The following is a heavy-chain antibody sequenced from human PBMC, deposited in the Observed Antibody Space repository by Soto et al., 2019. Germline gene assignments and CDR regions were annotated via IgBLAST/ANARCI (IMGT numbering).Heavy chain of an antibody. CDR2: IKSKTDGGTT. CDR1: GSTFSNAW. J-gene: IGHJ6*02. V-gene: IGHV3-15*05. D-gene: IGHD3-22*01. CDR3: ATDLPLSAYYDSSAESYSYFRMDL. Sequence: EVQLVESGGGLVKPGGSLRLSCAASGSTFSNAWMSWVRQAPGKGLEWVGRIKSKTDGGTTDYAAPVKGRFTISRDDSKNTLYLEMNSLKTEDTAEYYCATDLPLSAYYDSSAESYSYFRMDLWGQGTTVTVSS.